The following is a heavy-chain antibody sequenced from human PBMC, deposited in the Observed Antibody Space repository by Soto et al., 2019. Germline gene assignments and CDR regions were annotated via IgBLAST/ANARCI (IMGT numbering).Heavy chain of an antibody. J-gene: IGHJ3*01. CDR2: IFGSGART. V-gene: IGHV3-23*01. CDR1: GYTFSNYA. CDR3: TREASTWGFAFDL. Sequence: EVQLLESGGGLVQPGGSLRLSCAASGYTFSNYAMSWVRQAPGKGLQWVSTIFGSGARTHYADSVKGRFAISRDNSNNTLFLQMNSLKDEDTAVYYCTREASTWGFAFDLWGQGTRVAVSS. D-gene: IGHD3-16*01.